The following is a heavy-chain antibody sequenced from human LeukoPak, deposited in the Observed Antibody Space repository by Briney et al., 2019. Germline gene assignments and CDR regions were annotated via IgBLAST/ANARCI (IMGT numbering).Heavy chain of an antibody. J-gene: IGHJ5*02. D-gene: IGHD5-18*01. CDR3: ARDARYSAKPWWFDP. CDR1: GGSISSYY. CDR2: IYTSGST. Sequence: PSETLSLTCTVSGGSISSYYWSWIRQPAGKGLEWIGRIYTSGSTNYNPSLKSRVTMSVDTSKNQFSLKLSSVTAADTAVYYCARDARYSAKPWWFDPWGQGTLVTVSS. V-gene: IGHV4-4*07.